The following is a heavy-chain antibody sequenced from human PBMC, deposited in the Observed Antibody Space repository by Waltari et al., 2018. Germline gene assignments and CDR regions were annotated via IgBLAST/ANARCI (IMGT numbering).Heavy chain of an antibody. J-gene: IGHJ4*02. CDR3: ARDRDDYYFDS. V-gene: IGHV3-33*01. CDR2: ILYDGSNA. Sequence: QVQLVESGGGVVQPGGSLRLSCAASGFSFSNYGMHWVRQAPGQGLEWLAFILYDGSNAHHGDSVKGRFTISRDNANNTLFLHMNGLRDEDTALYFCARDRDDYYFDSWGQGTLVTVSS. D-gene: IGHD1-1*01. CDR1: GFSFSNYG.